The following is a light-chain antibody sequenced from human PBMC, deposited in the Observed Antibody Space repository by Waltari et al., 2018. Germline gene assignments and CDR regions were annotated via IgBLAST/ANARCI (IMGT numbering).Light chain of an antibody. CDR3: TSYTSRITLV. J-gene: IGLJ3*02. CDR1: SSDVGGYNY. CDR2: EVT. Sequence: QSALTQPASVSGSPGQSITISCTGTSSDVGGYNYASWYQQHPGKAPKLLIYEVTNRPSGVSYLVSGSKSGNTASLTISGLQAEDEADYYCTSYTSRITLVFGGGTKLTVL. V-gene: IGLV2-14*01.